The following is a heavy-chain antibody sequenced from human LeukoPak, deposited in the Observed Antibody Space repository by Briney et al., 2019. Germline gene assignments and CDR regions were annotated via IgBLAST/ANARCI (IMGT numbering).Heavy chain of an antibody. V-gene: IGHV1-69*13. D-gene: IGHD2-15*01. Sequence: SVKVSCKASGGTFSSYAVSWVRQAPGQGLEWMGGIIPIFGTANYAQKFQGRVTITADESTSTAYMELSSLRSEDTAVYYCARDGGTYCSGGSCYPYYYYYMDVWGKGTTVTVSS. CDR3: ARDGGTYCSGGSCYPYYYYYMDV. CDR1: GGTFSSYA. CDR2: IIPIFGTA. J-gene: IGHJ6*03.